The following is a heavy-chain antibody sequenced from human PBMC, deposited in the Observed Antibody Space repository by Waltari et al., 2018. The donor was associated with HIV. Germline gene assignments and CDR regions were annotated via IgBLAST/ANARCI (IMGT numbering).Heavy chain of an antibody. D-gene: IGHD2-2*01. CDR2: ISSYNGNT. CDR1: GYTFTSYG. CDR3: AMGFFYNPVVPAADDY. V-gene: IGHV1-18*01. J-gene: IGHJ4*02. Sequence: QVQLVQSGAEVKQHGASVKVSCKASGYTFTSYGICWVCQGPGQGLEWMGWISSYNGNTNYAQKLQGRVTMTTDTSTSTAYMELRSLRSDDTAVYYCAMGFFYNPVVPAADDYWGQGTLVTVSS.